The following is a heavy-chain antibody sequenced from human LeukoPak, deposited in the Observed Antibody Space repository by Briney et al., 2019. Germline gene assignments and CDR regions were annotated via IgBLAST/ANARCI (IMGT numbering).Heavy chain of an antibody. CDR2: IYSGGST. J-gene: IGHJ3*02. V-gene: IGHV3-53*01. D-gene: IGHD4-17*01. CDR3: ARRKVGRWGWGDYEYDAFDI. Sequence: GGSLRLSCAASGFTVSSNYMSWVRQAPGKGLEWVSVIYSGGSTYYADSVKGRFTISRDNSKNTLYLQMKSLRAEDTAVYYCARRKVGRWGWGDYEYDAFDIWGQGTMVTVSS. CDR1: GFTVSSNY.